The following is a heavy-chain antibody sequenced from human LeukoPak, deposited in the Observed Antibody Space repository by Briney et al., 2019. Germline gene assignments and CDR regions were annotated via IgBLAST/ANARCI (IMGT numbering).Heavy chain of an antibody. V-gene: IGHV3-13*01. Sequence: GGSLRLSCAGSGFSFSSYDMLWVRQATGKGLEWVSAIGSGGDTYYAGSVKGRFTNSRGSAKNSFYLQMNSLSAGDTAVYFCARAVAGTDEIDSWGQGTLVTVSS. D-gene: IGHD6-19*01. CDR2: IGSGGDT. CDR1: GFSFSSYD. CDR3: ARAVAGTDEIDS. J-gene: IGHJ4*02.